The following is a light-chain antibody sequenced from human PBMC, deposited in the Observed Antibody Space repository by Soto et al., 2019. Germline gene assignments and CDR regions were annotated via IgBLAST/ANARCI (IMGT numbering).Light chain of an antibody. CDR2: GAS. CDR3: QQYNNWIT. CDR1: QSVSSN. J-gene: IGKJ5*01. V-gene: IGKV3-15*01. Sequence: EIVMTQSPATLSVSPGDGATLSCRASQSVSSNLAWYQQKPGQAPRLLIYGASTRATGIPARFSGSGSGTEFTLTISSLQSEDFAVYYCQQYNNWITFGQGTRLEIK.